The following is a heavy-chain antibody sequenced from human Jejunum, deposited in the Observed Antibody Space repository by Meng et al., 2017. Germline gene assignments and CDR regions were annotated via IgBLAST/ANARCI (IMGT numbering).Heavy chain of an antibody. CDR1: GGSISDYY. Sequence: SETLSLTCTVSGGSISDYYWSWIRQPPGKGLEWIGYIYYTGSTNYNASLKSRLTISVDTSNNQFSQKLSSVTAADTAVYYCARVRPGRLLFDYWGQGTLVTVSS. D-gene: IGHD3-16*01. J-gene: IGHJ4*02. CDR2: IYYTGST. V-gene: IGHV4-59*01. CDR3: ARVRPGRLLFDY.